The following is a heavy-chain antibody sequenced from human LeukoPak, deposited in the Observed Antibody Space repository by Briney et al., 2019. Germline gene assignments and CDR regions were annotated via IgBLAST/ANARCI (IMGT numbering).Heavy chain of an antibody. V-gene: IGHV4-34*01. CDR1: GGSFSGYY. J-gene: IGHJ5*02. D-gene: IGHD6-13*01. CDR2: INHSGST. CDR3: ARGMGIAAAGTGGWFDP. Sequence: PSETLSLTCAVYGGSFSGYYWSWIRQPPGKGLEWIGEINHSGSTNYNPSLKSRVTISVDTSKNQFSLKLSSVTAADTAVYYCARGMGIAAAGTGGWFDPWGQGTLVTVSS.